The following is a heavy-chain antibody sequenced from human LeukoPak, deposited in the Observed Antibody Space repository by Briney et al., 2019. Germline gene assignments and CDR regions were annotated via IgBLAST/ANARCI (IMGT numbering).Heavy chain of an antibody. J-gene: IGHJ4*02. V-gene: IGHV3-43*01. CDR3: VKGRRRGYAYGTLES. CDR1: GFTFDYYT. Sequence: QSVGSLRLPCAASGFTFDYYTMYWVRQGPEKGLEWVSLISMDGVNTFYADSVKGRFTISRDNNKNSLYLQMNGLRTDDTGLYYCVKGRRRGYAYGTLESWGQGTLVTVS. CDR2: ISMDGVNT. D-gene: IGHD5-18*01.